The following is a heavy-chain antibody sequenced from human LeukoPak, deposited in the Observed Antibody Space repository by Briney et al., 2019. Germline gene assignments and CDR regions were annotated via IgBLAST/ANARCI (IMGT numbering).Heavy chain of an antibody. Sequence: NPSETLSLTCAVYGGSFSGYYWSWIRQPPGKGLEWLGEINHSGSTNYNPSLKSRVTISVDTSKNQFSLKLSSVTAADTAVYYCARGRGCSSISCYEWYWFDPWGQGTLVTVSS. V-gene: IGHV4-34*01. D-gene: IGHD2-2*01. CDR2: INHSGST. J-gene: IGHJ5*02. CDR1: GGSFSGYY. CDR3: ARGRGCSSISCYEWYWFDP.